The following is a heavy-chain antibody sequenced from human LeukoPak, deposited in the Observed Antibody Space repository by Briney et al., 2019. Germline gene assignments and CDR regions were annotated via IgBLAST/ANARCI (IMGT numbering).Heavy chain of an antibody. D-gene: IGHD3-22*01. CDR3: ARAPPDDSRNWFDP. J-gene: IGHJ5*02. Sequence: PSETLSLTCTVSGGSISSSSYYWGWIRQPPGKGLEWIGYIYYSGSTNYNPSLRSRVTISVDTSKNHFSLKLSSVTAADTAVYYCARAPPDDSRNWFDPWGQGTLVTVSS. CDR2: IYYSGST. V-gene: IGHV4-61*03. CDR1: GGSISSSSYY.